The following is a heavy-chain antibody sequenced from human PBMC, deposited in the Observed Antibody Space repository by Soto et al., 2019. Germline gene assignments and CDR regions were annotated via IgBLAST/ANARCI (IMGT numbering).Heavy chain of an antibody. D-gene: IGHD3-16*01. CDR1: GFPFSSYP. CDR3: PRELTLVGGVPNYYCYGIDG. CDR2: ISYDDTKK. J-gene: IGHJ6*02. Sequence: GGSLRLSCSASGFPFSSYPLHWVRQAPGQELEWVAFISYDDTKKYNTESVKGRFTISRDNSKNTLYLQMNSLRAEDTAGYYWPRELTLVGGVPNYYCYGIDGWGQVSTLTV. V-gene: IGHV3-30-3*01.